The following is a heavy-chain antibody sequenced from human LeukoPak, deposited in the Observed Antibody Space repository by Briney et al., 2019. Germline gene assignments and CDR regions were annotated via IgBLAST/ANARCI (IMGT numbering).Heavy chain of an antibody. CDR1: GGSFSGYY. J-gene: IGHJ4*02. V-gene: IGHV4-34*01. D-gene: IGHD6-19*01. CDR3: ARDRRGSGWIDY. Sequence: SSETLSLTCAVYGGSFSGYYWSWIRQPPGKGLEWIGEINHSGSTNYNPSLKSRVTISVDTSKNQFSLKLSSVTAADTAVYYCARDRRGSGWIDYWGQGALVTVSS. CDR2: INHSGST.